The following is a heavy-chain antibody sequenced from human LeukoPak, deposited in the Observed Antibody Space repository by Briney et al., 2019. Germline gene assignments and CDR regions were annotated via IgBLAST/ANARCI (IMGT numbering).Heavy chain of an antibody. Sequence: SETLSLTCAVYGGSLSNYQWTWIRQSPEKGLEWIGKINHVGSSNYNPSLKTRVTVSLEAPKNQFPLELRSVTAADTALYYCARGVSTPSDTGNYGGGYYYFDNWGQGILVTVSS. CDR2: INHVGSS. J-gene: IGHJ4*02. CDR1: GGSLSNYQ. CDR3: ARGVSTPSDTGNYGGGYYYFDN. D-gene: IGHD4-11*01. V-gene: IGHV4-34*01.